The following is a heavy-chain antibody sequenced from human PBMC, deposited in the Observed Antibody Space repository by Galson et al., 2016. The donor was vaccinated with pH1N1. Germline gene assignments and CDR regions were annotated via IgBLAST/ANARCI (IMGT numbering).Heavy chain of an antibody. CDR1: GYTFTLYY. Sequence: SVKVSCKASGYTFTLYYFHWVRQAPGQGLEWLGIIDPGSGGTNYNQKFQGRVTMTRDTSTNTLYVELSTLISEDTAMYYCVGIKGGALDIWGQGTKVIVSS. CDR3: VGIKGGALDI. J-gene: IGHJ3*02. CDR2: IDPGSGGT. V-gene: IGHV1-46*01. D-gene: IGHD3-16*01.